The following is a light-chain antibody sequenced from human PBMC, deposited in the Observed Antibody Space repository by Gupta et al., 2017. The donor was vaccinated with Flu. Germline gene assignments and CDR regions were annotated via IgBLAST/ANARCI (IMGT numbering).Light chain of an antibody. V-gene: IGKV1-39*01. CDR1: QTIRNY. J-gene: IGKJ1*01. CDR3: QQTYRAPRT. CDR2: GIS. Sequence: DIQMTQSPSSLSASVGDRVTITCRASQTIRNYLNWYQQRPGKGPKLLIYGISTLHSGVPSRFSGSGYGTDFTLTITSLQPEDFATYYCQQTYRAPRTFGQGTKVEIK.